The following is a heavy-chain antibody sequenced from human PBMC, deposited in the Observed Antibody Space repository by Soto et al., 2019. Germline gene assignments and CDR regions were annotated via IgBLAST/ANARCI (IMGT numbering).Heavy chain of an antibody. CDR3: ARETRFSGWPYYSHY. Sequence: SETRSLTCAGSAGSISRGGYSWSCIRQPPGKGLEWIGYIYHSGSTYYNPSLKSQVTISVDRSKNQFSLKLSSVTAADTAVYYCARETRFSGWPYYSHYRGQGPLVTVSS. D-gene: IGHD6-19*01. CDR2: IYHSGST. V-gene: IGHV4-30-2*01. J-gene: IGHJ4*02. CDR1: AGSISRGGYS.